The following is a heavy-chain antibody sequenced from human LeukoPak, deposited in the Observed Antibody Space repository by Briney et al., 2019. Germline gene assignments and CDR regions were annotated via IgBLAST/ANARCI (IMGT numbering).Heavy chain of an antibody. CDR1: GFTFSSYA. Sequence: QPGRSLRLSCAASGFTFSSYAMSWVRQAPGKGLEWVSLIGGSGGSTYYADSVKGRFTISRDNSKNTLFLQMNSLRAEDTAVYYCHLQYGDYFDYWGQGALVTVSS. V-gene: IGHV3-23*01. J-gene: IGHJ4*02. D-gene: IGHD4-17*01. CDR2: IGGSGGST. CDR3: HLQYGDYFDY.